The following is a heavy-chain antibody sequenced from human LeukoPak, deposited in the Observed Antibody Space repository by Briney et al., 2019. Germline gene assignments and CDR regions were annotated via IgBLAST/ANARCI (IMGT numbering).Heavy chain of an antibody. D-gene: IGHD6-13*01. CDR2: VNSDGSST. V-gene: IGHV3-74*01. Sequence: GGSLRLSCAASGFTFSSYAMSWVRQAPGKGLVWVSRVNSDGSSTSYADSVKGRFTISRDNAKNTLYLQMTSLRADDTAVYYCARMGSSWYFDYWGQGTLVTFSS. CDR3: ARMGSSWYFDY. CDR1: GFTFSSYA. J-gene: IGHJ4*02.